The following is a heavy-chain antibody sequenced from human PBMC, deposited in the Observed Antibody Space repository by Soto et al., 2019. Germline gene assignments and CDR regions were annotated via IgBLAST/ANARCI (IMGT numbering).Heavy chain of an antibody. CDR2: IIPIFGTA. D-gene: IGHD2-15*01. CDR1: GGTFSSYA. J-gene: IGHJ6*02. Sequence: QVQLVQSGAEVKKPGSSVKVSCKASGGTFSSYAISWVRQAPGQGLEWMGGIIPIFGTANYAQKFQGRCTITADESTSTAYMELSSLRSEDTAVYYCARQDVVVVAVDYYYYGMDVWGQGTTVTVSS. CDR3: ARQDVVVVAVDYYYYGMDV. V-gene: IGHV1-69*01.